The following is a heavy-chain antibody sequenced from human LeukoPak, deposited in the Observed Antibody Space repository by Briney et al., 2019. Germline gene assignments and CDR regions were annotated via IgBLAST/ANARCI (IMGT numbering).Heavy chain of an antibody. J-gene: IGHJ6*03. CDR1: GYTFTGYY. D-gene: IGHD3-10*01. CDR2: INPNSGGT. V-gene: IGHV1-2*02. CDR3: ARELGDYGSGSYYMDV. Sequence: ASVKVSCKASGYTFTGYYMHWVRQAPGQGLEWMGWINPNSGGTNYAQKFQGRVTMTRDTSISTAYMELSRLGSGDTAVYYCARELGDYGSGSYYMDVWGKGTTVTVSS.